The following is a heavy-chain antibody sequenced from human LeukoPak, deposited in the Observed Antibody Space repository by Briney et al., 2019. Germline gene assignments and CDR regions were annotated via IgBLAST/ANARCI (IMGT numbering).Heavy chain of an antibody. V-gene: IGHV3-23*01. J-gene: IGHJ4*02. CDR1: GFTFSRYA. Sequence: PGGSLRLSCAATGFTFSRYAMSGVHQGPGHGLDWVSGIRAGGSRTHYAASVKGRFTFSRDNSKNTLYLQMNSLTAEDTALYYCAKGGLGGYYDKEDYWGQGTLVTVSS. CDR3: AKGGLGGYYDKEDY. D-gene: IGHD3-22*01. CDR2: IRAGGSRT.